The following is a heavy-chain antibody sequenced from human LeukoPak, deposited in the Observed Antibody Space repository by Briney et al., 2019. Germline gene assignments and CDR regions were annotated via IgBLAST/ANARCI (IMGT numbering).Heavy chain of an antibody. Sequence: SVKVSCKASGGTFSSYAISWGRQAPGQGLEWMGGIIPIFGTANYAQKFQGRVTITADESTSTAYMELSSLRSEDTAVYYCARYCSSTSCPYGFDYWGQGTLVTVSS. CDR2: IIPIFGTA. J-gene: IGHJ4*02. CDR3: ARYCSSTSCPYGFDY. CDR1: GGTFSSYA. V-gene: IGHV1-69*13. D-gene: IGHD2-2*01.